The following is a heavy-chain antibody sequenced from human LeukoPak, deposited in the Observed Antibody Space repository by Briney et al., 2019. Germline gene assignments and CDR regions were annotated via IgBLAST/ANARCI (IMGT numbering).Heavy chain of an antibody. CDR1: GFTFSSYC. J-gene: IGHJ6*03. Sequence: PGGSLRLSCAASGFTFSSYCMHWVRQAPGKGLEWVAFIRYDGSNKYYADSAKGRFTISRDNSKNTLYLQMNSLKAEDTAVYYCAKDVAARRDYYYYYYMDVWGKGTTVTVSS. CDR2: IRYDGSNK. V-gene: IGHV3-30*02. D-gene: IGHD6-6*01. CDR3: AKDVAARRDYYYYYYMDV.